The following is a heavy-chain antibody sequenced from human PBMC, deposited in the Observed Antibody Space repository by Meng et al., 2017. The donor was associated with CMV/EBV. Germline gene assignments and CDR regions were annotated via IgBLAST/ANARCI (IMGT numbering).Heavy chain of an antibody. J-gene: IGHJ6*02. D-gene: IGHD1-26*01. CDR3: AKIGSFTYYYYGMDV. CDR2: IYSGGSAT. CDR1: GGTFSSYA. V-gene: IGHV3-23*03. Sequence: SCKASGGTFSSYAMTWVRQAPGKGLEWVSVIYSGGSATYYADSVKGRFTISRDNSKNTLFLQMDSLGAEDTAVYYCAKIGSFTYYYYGMDVWGQGTTVTVSS.